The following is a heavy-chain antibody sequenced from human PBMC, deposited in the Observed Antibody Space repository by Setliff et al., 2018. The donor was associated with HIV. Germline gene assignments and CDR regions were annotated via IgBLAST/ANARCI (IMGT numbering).Heavy chain of an antibody. CDR2: INQNGREK. CDR3: AGSRGYFVKAD. D-gene: IGHD3-22*01. J-gene: IGHJ4*02. Sequence: GGSLRLSCAASGFTFTTYWMSWVRQSPGKGLEWVANINQNGREKYYVDSVKGRFAISRDNVKNSLYLQMNSLRGEDTAVYYCAGSRGYFVKADWGQGTLVTVSS. V-gene: IGHV3-7*01. CDR1: GFTFTTYW.